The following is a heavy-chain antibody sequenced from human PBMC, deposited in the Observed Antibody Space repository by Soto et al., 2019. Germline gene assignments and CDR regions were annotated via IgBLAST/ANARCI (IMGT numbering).Heavy chain of an antibody. Sequence: QVQLVQSGAEVKKPGSSVKVSCKASGGTFSSYAISWVRQAPGQGLEWMGGIIPIFGTADYAQKFQGRVTIRADESTSTAYMELSSLRSEDTAVYYCACTVSNYYACGMDVWGQGTSVTVSS. D-gene: IGHD2-8*01. CDR1: GGTFSSYA. V-gene: IGHV1-69*12. CDR2: IIPIFGTA. CDR3: ACTVSNYYACGMDV. J-gene: IGHJ6*02.